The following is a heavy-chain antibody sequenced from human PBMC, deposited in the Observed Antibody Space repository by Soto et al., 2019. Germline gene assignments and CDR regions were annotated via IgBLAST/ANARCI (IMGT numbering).Heavy chain of an antibody. D-gene: IGHD4-4*01. Sequence: SQTLSLTCAISGDSVSSDTAAWNWIRQSPSRGLEWLGRTYYRSQWNNDYAMSVRSRISINPDTSKNQFSLQLNSVTPEDTAVYYCARDPSNHFDYWGRGTLVTVSS. CDR2: TYYRSQWNN. V-gene: IGHV6-1*01. J-gene: IGHJ4*02. CDR3: ARDPSNHFDY. CDR1: GDSVSSDTAA.